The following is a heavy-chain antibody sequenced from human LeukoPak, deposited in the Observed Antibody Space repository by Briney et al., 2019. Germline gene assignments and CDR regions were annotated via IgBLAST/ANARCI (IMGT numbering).Heavy chain of an antibody. CDR2: IRYDGSNK. V-gene: IGHV3-30*02. CDR1: GFTFSSYW. J-gene: IGHJ6*02. Sequence: GGSLRLSCAASGFTFSSYWMHWVRQAPGKGLEWVAFIRYDGSNKYYADSVKGRFTISRDNSKNTPYLQMNSLRAEDTAVYYCAKGRAYYYYGMDVWGQGTTVTVSS. CDR3: AKGRAYYYYGMDV.